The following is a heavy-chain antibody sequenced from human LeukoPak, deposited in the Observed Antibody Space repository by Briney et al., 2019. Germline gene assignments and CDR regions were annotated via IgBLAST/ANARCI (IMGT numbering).Heavy chain of an antibody. Sequence: GASVKVSCKASGGTFGNYVFSWERQTPGQGLEWVGSILPISGLEKRAQKFQGRVTITADKSTSTAYMELSRLTSDDTAVYYCARGVAGNGVYWGQGTLVTVSP. CDR1: GGTFGNYV. CDR2: ILPISGLE. J-gene: IGHJ4*02. CDR3: ARGVAGNGVY. D-gene: IGHD6-19*01. V-gene: IGHV1-69*04.